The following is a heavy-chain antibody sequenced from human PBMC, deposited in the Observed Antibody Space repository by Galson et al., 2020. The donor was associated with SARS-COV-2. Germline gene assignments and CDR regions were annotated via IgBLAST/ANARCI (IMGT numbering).Heavy chain of an antibody. J-gene: IGHJ3*02. V-gene: IGHV4-30-2*01. CDR1: GTSISSGSYS. CDR3: ARLHYGEYAPEAFDI. Sequence: SETLSLTCAVSGTSISSGSYSWNWIRQPPGKGLEWIGYISPSGGTYYNPSLKSRVTISGDRSKNQFSLRLSSVTAADTAVYYCARLHYGEYAPEAFDIWGPGKRVTVAS. CDR2: ISPSGGT. D-gene: IGHD4-17*01.